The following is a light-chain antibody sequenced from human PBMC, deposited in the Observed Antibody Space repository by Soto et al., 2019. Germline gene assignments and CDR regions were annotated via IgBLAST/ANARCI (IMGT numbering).Light chain of an antibody. CDR1: QDIKNY. J-gene: IGKJ4*01. CDR2: DAS. Sequence: DIQMTQSPSSLSASVGDRVTITCQASQDIKNYLNWYQQRSGKAPKLLIYDASDLETGVPSRFSGSGSGTDFTFTIKSLKPEDIATYYCQHYDNIPLTFGGGTKVDI. CDR3: QHYDNIPLT. V-gene: IGKV1-33*01.